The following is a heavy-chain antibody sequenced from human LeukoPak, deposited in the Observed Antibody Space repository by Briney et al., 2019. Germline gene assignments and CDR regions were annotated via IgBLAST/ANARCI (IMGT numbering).Heavy chain of an antibody. J-gene: IGHJ4*02. Sequence: GGSLRLSCVVSGFTFSNYGMHWVRQAPGKGLEWVATITYDGSSEYYADSVKDRFTVSRDNSKNTLYLQMSSLKTEDTAVYYCAKRGDGGHKSLEYWGQGTLVIVSS. CDR2: ITYDGSSE. V-gene: IGHV3-30*18. CDR3: AKRGDGGHKSLEY. D-gene: IGHD3-16*01. CDR1: GFTFSNYG.